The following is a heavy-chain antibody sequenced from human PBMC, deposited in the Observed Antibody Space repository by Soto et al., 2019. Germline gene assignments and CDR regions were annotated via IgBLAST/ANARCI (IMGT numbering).Heavy chain of an antibody. D-gene: IGHD4-17*01. CDR2: ISYDGSNK. CDR3: ARALGGNHGYGGNYFDY. Sequence: QVQLVESGGGVVQPGRSLRLSCAASGFTFSSYAMHWVRQAPGKGLEWVAVISYDGSNKYYADSVKGRFTISRDNSKNTLYLQMNSLRAEDTAVYYCARALGGNHGYGGNYFDYWGQGTLVTVSS. CDR1: GFTFSSYA. V-gene: IGHV3-30-3*01. J-gene: IGHJ4*02.